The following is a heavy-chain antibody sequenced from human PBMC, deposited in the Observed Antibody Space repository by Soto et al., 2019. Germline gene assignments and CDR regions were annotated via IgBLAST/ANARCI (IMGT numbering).Heavy chain of an antibody. Sequence: SETLSLTCRVSGGSLTGYYWSWIRQPPGKGLEWIGYMYYSGGTNYSPSLKSRATISVDTSNNQVFLKLASVTAADTAVYYCAREDVPDFWGQGTLVTVSS. J-gene: IGHJ4*02. CDR1: GGSLTGYY. CDR2: MYYSGGT. V-gene: IGHV4-59*01. CDR3: AREDVPDF.